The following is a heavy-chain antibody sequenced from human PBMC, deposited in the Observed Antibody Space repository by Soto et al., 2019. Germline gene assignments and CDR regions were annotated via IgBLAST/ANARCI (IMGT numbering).Heavy chain of an antibody. J-gene: IGHJ4*02. Sequence: QVQLVESGGGVVQPGRSLRLSCAASGFTFSSYGMHWVRQAPGKGLEWVAVISYDGSNKYYADSVKGRFTISRDNSKNTLYLQMNSLRAEDTAVYYRAKLPLEYSSSSTLGYWGQGTLVTVSS. CDR3: AKLPLEYSSSSTLGY. D-gene: IGHD6-6*01. V-gene: IGHV3-30*18. CDR1: GFTFSSYG. CDR2: ISYDGSNK.